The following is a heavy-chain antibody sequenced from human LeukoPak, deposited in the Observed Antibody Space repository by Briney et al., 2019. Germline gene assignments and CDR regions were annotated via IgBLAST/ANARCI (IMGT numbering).Heavy chain of an antibody. CDR1: GGSISSGGYS. D-gene: IGHD2-15*01. CDR3: ARGLDGDARVVVGYFDY. CDR2: INHSGST. Sequence: PSQTLSLTCAVSGGSISSGGYSWSWIRQPPGKGLEWIGEINHSGSTNYNPSLKSRVTISVDTSKNQFSLKLSSVTAADTAVYYCARGLDGDARVVVGYFDYWGQGTLVTVSS. V-gene: IGHV4-30-2*01. J-gene: IGHJ4*02.